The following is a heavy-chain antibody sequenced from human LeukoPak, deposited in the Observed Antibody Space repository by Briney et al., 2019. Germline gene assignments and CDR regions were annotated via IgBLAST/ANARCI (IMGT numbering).Heavy chain of an antibody. V-gene: IGHV1-69*13. CDR1: GGTLSSYA. CDR2: IIPIFGTA. CDR3: ARAFQGDYYYYYGMDV. Sequence: ASVKVSCKASGGTLSSYAISWVRQAPGQGLEWMGGIIPIFGTANYAQRFQGRVTITADESTSTAYMELSSLRSEDTAVYYCARAFQGDYYYYYGMDVWGQGTTVTVSS. J-gene: IGHJ6*02.